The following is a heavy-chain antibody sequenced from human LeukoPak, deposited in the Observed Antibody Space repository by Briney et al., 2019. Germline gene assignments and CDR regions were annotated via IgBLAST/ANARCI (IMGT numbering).Heavy chain of an antibody. V-gene: IGHV1-18*01. CDR1: GYTFTSYG. J-gene: IGHJ6*02. D-gene: IGHD6-6*01. CDR3: ARDGYSSSPNLRDYYYYGMDV. Sequence: ASVTVSCKASGYTFTSYGISWVRQAPGQGLEWMGWISAYNGNTNYAQKLQGRVTMTTDTSTSTAYMELRSLRSDDTAVYYCARDGYSSSPNLRDYYYYGMDVWGQGTTVTVSS. CDR2: ISAYNGNT.